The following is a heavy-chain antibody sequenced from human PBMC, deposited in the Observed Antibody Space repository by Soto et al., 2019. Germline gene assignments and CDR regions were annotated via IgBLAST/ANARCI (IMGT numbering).Heavy chain of an antibody. D-gene: IGHD3-22*01. CDR1: GFTFSNAW. V-gene: IGHV3-15*01. CDR2: IKSKTDRGTT. CDR3: TDKGDYYDSAAPNLFDY. Sequence: EVQLVESGGGLVKPGGSLRLSCAASGFTFSNAWMSWVRQAPGKGLEWVGRIKSKTDRGTTDYAAPVKGRFTISRDDLQTTLYLQMNSLKSEDTAVYYCTDKGDYYDSAAPNLFDYWGQGTLVTVSS. J-gene: IGHJ4*02.